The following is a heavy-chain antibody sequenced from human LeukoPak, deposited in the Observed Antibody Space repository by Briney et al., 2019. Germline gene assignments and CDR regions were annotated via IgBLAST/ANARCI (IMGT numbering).Heavy chain of an antibody. CDR1: GDSVSSNSAA. Sequence: SQTLSLTCGISGDSVSSNSAAWNWIRQSPSRGLEWLGRTYYRSRWYKDYAVSVKGRIIINSDTSKNEFSLQLNSVTPEDTAVYYCAREIIGIAAAGIGREFDPWGLGTLVTVSS. CDR3: AREIIGIAAAGIGREFDP. V-gene: IGHV6-1*01. D-gene: IGHD6-13*01. CDR2: TYYRSRWYK. J-gene: IGHJ5*02.